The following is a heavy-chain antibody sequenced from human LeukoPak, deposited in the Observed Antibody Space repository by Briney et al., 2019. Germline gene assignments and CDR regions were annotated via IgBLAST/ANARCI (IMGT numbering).Heavy chain of an antibody. CDR3: ARGEVVAALDY. CDR1: GGSFSGYY. CDR2: INHSGST. Sequence: SETLSLTCAVYGGSFSGYYWSWIRQPPGKGLEWIGEINHSGSTNYNPSLKSRVTISVDTSKNQFSLKLSSVTAADTAVYYCARGEVVAALDYWGQGTLVIVSS. J-gene: IGHJ4*02. V-gene: IGHV4-34*01. D-gene: IGHD2-15*01.